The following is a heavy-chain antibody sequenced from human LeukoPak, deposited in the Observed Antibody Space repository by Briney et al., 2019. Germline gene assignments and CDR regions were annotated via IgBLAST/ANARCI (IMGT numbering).Heavy chain of an antibody. Sequence: GRSLRLSCAASGFTFTGFGMHWVRQAPGKGPEWVALIWYDGSNKYYADSVRGRFTISRDNSKNTLSLQMTSLRAEDTAVYFCARDLEDTPHGLDVWGQGTTVTVSS. CDR2: IWYDGSNK. CDR1: GFTFTGFG. CDR3: ARDLEDTPHGLDV. V-gene: IGHV3-33*01. J-gene: IGHJ6*02. D-gene: IGHD5-18*01.